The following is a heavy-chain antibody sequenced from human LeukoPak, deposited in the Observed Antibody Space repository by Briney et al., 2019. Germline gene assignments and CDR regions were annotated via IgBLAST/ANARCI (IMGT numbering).Heavy chain of an antibody. J-gene: IGHJ4*02. Sequence: SETLSLTCTVSGGSISSYYWSWIRQPPGKGLEWIGYIYYSGSTNYNPSLKSRVTISVDTSKNQFSLKLSSVTAADTAVYFCARVNDYVWGSYRYSDPYYFDYWGQGTLVTVSS. CDR2: IYYSGST. CDR1: GGSISSYY. CDR3: ARVNDYVWGSYRYSDPYYFDY. D-gene: IGHD3-16*02. V-gene: IGHV4-59*01.